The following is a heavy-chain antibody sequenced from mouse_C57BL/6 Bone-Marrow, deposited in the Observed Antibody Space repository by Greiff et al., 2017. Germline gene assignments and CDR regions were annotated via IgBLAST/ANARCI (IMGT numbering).Heavy chain of an antibody. V-gene: IGHV5-4*01. CDR3: ARDRNGNYVDY. Sequence: DVQLVESGGGLVKPGGSLKLSCAASGFTFSSYAMSWVRQTPEKRLEWVATISDGGSYTYYPDNVKGRFTISRDSAKNNLYLQMSHLKSEDTAMYYCARDRNGNYVDYWGQGTTRTVSS. CDR1: GFTFSSYA. CDR2: ISDGGSYT. D-gene: IGHD2-1*01. J-gene: IGHJ2*01.